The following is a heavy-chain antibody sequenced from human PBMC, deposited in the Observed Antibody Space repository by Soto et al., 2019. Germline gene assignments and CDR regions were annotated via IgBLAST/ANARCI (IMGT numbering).Heavy chain of an antibody. CDR3: ARNSAHCSSTSCYVDYYYGMDV. CDR2: ISAYNGNT. Sequence: QVQLVQSGAEVKKPGASVKVSCRASGYTFTSYVISWVRQAPGQGLEWMGWISAYNGNTNYAQKLQGRVTMTTDTSTNTAYMELSSLRSDDTAVYYCARNSAHCSSTSCYVDYYYGMDVWGQGTTVTVSS. J-gene: IGHJ6*02. D-gene: IGHD2-2*01. V-gene: IGHV1-18*01. CDR1: GYTFTSYV.